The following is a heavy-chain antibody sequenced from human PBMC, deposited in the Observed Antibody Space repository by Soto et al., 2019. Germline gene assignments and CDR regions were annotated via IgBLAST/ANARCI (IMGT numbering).Heavy chain of an antibody. CDR2: ISGSGGST. D-gene: IGHD6-19*01. J-gene: IGHJ4*02. CDR1: GFTFSSYA. CDR3: AKSGLVRQPEMAVAGTIDY. Sequence: EVQLLESGGGLVQPGGSLRLSCAASGFTFSSYAMSWVRQAPGKGLEWVSAISGSGGSTYYADSVKGRFTISRDNSKNTLYLQMNSLRAEDTAVYYCAKSGLVRQPEMAVAGTIDYWGQGTLVTVSS. V-gene: IGHV3-23*01.